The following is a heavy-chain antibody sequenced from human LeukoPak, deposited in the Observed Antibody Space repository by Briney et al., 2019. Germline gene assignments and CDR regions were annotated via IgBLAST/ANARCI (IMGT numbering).Heavy chain of an antibody. V-gene: IGHV4-4*07. D-gene: IGHD4-11*01. Sequence: SETLSLTCTVSGGSISSYYWSWIRQPAGKGLEWIGRIYTSGSTNYNPSLKSRVTMSVDTSKNQFSLKLSSWTAADTAVYYCARGTYSNYVHNWFDPWGQGTLVTVSS. CDR2: IYTSGST. CDR1: GGSISSYY. CDR3: ARGTYSNYVHNWFDP. J-gene: IGHJ5*02.